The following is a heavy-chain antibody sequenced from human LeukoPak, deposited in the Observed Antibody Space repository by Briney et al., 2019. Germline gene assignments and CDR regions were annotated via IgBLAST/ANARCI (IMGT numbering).Heavy chain of an antibody. CDR1: GFTFSNYA. CDR3: ARDDRGSGSYSDAFDI. J-gene: IGHJ3*02. Sequence: PGGSLRLSCAASGFTFSNYAMSWVRQAPGKGLEWVSTISGSGGSAYYADSVKGRFTISRDNSKNTLYLQMNSLRAEDTAVYYCARDDRGSGSYSDAFDIWGQGTMVTVSS. CDR2: ISGSGGSA. D-gene: IGHD3-10*01. V-gene: IGHV3-23*01.